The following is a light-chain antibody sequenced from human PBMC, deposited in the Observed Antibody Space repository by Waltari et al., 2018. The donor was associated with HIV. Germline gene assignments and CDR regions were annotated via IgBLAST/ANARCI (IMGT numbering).Light chain of an antibody. CDR3: SSYTDFNTPHV. Sequence: QSALTQPPSASGSLGQPVTISCTGTSTDISGYDYVSWYQQHPGKAPKLLIYEVNNWPSWVPERFSASRSDNRAALTVSGLQYEDESEYYCSSYTDFNTPHVFGTGTKVTVL. CDR1: STDISGYDY. V-gene: IGLV2-8*01. J-gene: IGLJ1*01. CDR2: EVN.